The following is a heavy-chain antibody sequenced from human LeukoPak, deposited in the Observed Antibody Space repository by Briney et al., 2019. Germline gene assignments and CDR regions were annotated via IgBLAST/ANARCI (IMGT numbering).Heavy chain of an antibody. CDR1: AYTFTCYY. CDR3: ARRGPGFPIDY. J-gene: IGHJ4*02. Sequence: GASVKVSCKASAYTFTCYYMHWVRQAPGQGLEWMGWINPNSGGTNYAQKFQGRVTMTRDTSISTAYMELSRLRSVDTAVYYCARRGPGFPIDYWGQGTLVTVSS. CDR2: INPNSGGT. V-gene: IGHV1-2*02. D-gene: IGHD3-10*01.